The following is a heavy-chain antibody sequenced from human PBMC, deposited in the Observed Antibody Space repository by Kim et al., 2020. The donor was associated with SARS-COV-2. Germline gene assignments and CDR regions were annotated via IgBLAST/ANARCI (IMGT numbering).Heavy chain of an antibody. V-gene: IGHV4-4*02. CDR3: AGSPGYSSGWRY. Sequence: NYNPYLKSRVTISVDKSKNQFSLKRSAVTAAETAVYYCAGSPGYSSGWRYWGQGTLVTVSS. D-gene: IGHD6-19*01. J-gene: IGHJ4*02.